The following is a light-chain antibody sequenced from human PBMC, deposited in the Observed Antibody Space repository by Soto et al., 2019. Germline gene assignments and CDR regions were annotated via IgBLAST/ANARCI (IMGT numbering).Light chain of an antibody. J-gene: IGKJ4*01. CDR2: AAS. V-gene: IGKV1-39*01. Sequence: DIQMTQSPSSLSASVGDIVTITCRASQSVTSYLNWYQQKSGKAPKLLIYAASRLHSGVPSRFSGSGSGTDFTLTISSLQPEDVATYFCQQTYIPPLTFGGGTNVE. CDR1: QSVTSY. CDR3: QQTYIPPLT.